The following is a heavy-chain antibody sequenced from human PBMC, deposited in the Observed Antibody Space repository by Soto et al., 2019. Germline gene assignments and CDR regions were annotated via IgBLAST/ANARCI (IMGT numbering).Heavy chain of an antibody. CDR1: GYSFTSYW. Sequence: PGESLKISCKGSGYSFTSYWIGWVRQMPGKGLEWMGIIYPGDSDTRYSPSFQGQVTISADKSISTAYLQWSSLKASDTAMYYCASQREKRGEAAAGTPKTYHYYYYGMDVWGQGTKVTFSS. CDR2: IYPGDSDT. CDR3: ASQREKRGEAAAGTPKTYHYYYYGMDV. D-gene: IGHD6-13*01. J-gene: IGHJ6*02. V-gene: IGHV5-51*01.